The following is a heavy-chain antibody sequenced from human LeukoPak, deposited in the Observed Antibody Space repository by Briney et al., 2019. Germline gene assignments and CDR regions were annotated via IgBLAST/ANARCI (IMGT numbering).Heavy chain of an antibody. J-gene: IGHJ4*02. CDR3: ARVGTAEGTLEDY. Sequence: PGGSLRLSCAASGFTFSDYYMSWIRQAPGKGLEWVANIKQDGNEKYCVDSVKGRFTISRDNAKNSLYLQMNSLRVEDTAVYYCARVGTAEGTLEDYWGQGTLVTVSS. CDR1: GFTFSDYY. D-gene: IGHD6-13*01. CDR2: IKQDGNEK. V-gene: IGHV3-7*01.